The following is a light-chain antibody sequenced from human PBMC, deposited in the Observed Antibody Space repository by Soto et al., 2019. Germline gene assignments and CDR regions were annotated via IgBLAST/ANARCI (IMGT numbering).Light chain of an antibody. V-gene: IGLV2-23*02. CDR2: EVR. CDR3: CSYAGSSTFVV. J-gene: IGLJ2*01. Sequence: QSALTQPASVSGSPGQSITISCTGTSSDVGGYNHVSWYQQHPGKAPKLIIYEVRNRPSGVSNRLSGSKSGNTASLTISGLQADDEADYYCCSYAGSSTFVVFGGGTKVTVL. CDR1: SSDVGGYNH.